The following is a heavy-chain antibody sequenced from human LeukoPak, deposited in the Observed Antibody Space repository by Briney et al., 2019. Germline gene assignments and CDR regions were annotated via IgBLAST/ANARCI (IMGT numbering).Heavy chain of an antibody. CDR3: ARKYYYDSSGYHFDY. D-gene: IGHD3-22*01. CDR2: IYHSGST. Sequence: SETLSLTCAVSGYSISSGYYWGWIRQPPGKGLEWIGSIYHSGSTYYNPSLKSRVTISVDTSKNQFSLKLSSVTAADTAVYYCARKYYYDSSGYHFDYWGQGTLVTVSS. V-gene: IGHV4-38-2*01. J-gene: IGHJ4*02. CDR1: GYSISSGYY.